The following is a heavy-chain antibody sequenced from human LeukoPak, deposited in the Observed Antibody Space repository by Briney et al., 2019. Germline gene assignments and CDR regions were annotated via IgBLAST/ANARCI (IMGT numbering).Heavy chain of an antibody. Sequence: GGSLRLSCVASGFTFEDYTMHWVRQAPGKTLEWVSLISWDGTTYYTDSVKGRFTISRDNSKNSLYLQMDTLRSEDTAFYYCVKDLSYESSGHVLEYLAQGTLVTVSS. CDR3: VKDLSYESSGHVLEY. CDR1: GFTFEDYT. J-gene: IGHJ4*02. D-gene: IGHD3-22*01. V-gene: IGHV3-43*01. CDR2: ISWDGTT.